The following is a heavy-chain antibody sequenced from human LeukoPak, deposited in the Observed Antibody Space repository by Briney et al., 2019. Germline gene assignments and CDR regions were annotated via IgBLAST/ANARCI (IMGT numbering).Heavy chain of an antibody. D-gene: IGHD1-26*01. Sequence: GGSLRLSCAASGFTFDDYAMHWVRQAPGKGLEWISLISGDGGSTYYADSVKGRFTISRDNSKNSLYLQMNSLRTEDTALYYCAKTFRSGSYLDAFDIWGQGTMVTVSS. V-gene: IGHV3-43*02. CDR2: ISGDGGST. CDR3: AKTFRSGSYLDAFDI. CDR1: GFTFDDYA. J-gene: IGHJ3*02.